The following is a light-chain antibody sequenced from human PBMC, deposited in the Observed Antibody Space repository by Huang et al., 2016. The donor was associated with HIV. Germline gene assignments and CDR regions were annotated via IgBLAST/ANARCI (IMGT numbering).Light chain of an antibody. Sequence: DIQMTQSPSSLSASVGDRVTITCRASQNINTYLNWYQQKSGEAPKFLIFDASTLQNGVPSRCSGSGSGTDFTLTISSLQPEDFATYFCQQSYSDSPTFGQGTRLEIK. V-gene: IGKV1-39*01. CDR3: QQSYSDSPT. CDR1: QNINTY. J-gene: IGKJ5*01. CDR2: DAS.